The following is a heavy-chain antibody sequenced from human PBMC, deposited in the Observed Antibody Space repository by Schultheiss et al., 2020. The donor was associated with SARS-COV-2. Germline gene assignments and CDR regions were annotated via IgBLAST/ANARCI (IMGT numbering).Heavy chain of an antibody. Sequence: SETLSLTCTVSGGSISSGGYYWSWIRQHPGKGLEWIGYIYYSGSTYYNPSLKSRVTISVDTSKNQFSLKLSSVTAADTAVYYCARDTKYRSHGMDVWGQGTTVTVSS. CDR1: GGSISSGGYY. D-gene: IGHD2-2*01. V-gene: IGHV4-31*03. CDR2: IYYSGST. J-gene: IGHJ6*02. CDR3: ARDTKYRSHGMDV.